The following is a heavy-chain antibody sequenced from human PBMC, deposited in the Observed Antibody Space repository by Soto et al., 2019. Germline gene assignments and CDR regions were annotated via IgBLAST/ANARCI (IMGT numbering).Heavy chain of an antibody. Sequence: QITLKESGPPLVRPAQTLTLTCAFSGFSLTTTSMGVAWIRQPPGNALEWLALIYWDDDQRYSPSLKDSLTIAKDTSRSRVVLTTSNMNPEDTGTYFCAHAGDYDLLSFHHGGPGTLVTVSS. CDR2: IYWDDDQ. J-gene: IGHJ4*02. CDR3: AHAGDYDLLSFHH. CDR1: GFSLTTTSMG. D-gene: IGHD4-17*01. V-gene: IGHV2-5*02.